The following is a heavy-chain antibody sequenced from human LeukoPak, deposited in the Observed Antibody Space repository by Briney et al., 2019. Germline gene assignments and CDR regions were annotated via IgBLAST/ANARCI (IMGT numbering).Heavy chain of an antibody. J-gene: IGHJ4*02. CDR2: ISSSSSYI. D-gene: IGHD6-19*01. Sequence: GGSLRLSCAASGFTFSSYSMTWVRQAPGKGLEWVSSISSSSSYIYYADSVKGRFTISRDNAKNSLYLQMNSLRAEDTAVYYCARAFGYSSGWPGPYYFDYWGQGTLVTVSS. CDR1: GFTFSSYS. CDR3: ARAFGYSSGWPGPYYFDY. V-gene: IGHV3-21*01.